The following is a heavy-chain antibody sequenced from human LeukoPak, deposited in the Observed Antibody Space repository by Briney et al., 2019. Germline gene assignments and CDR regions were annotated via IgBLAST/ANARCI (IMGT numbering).Heavy chain of an antibody. CDR1: GYTFIDYH. D-gene: IGHD3-22*01. Sequence: ASVKVSCKASGYTFIDYHLHWVRQAPGQGLEWMGRTNPKSGGTNYAQKFQGRVTMTRDTSISTAYMELSSLRSDDTAVYFCVRDIDYYDSSGFGGGYYYYYYMDVWGRGTTVTVSS. J-gene: IGHJ6*03. CDR2: TNPKSGGT. V-gene: IGHV1-2*06. CDR3: VRDIDYYDSSGFGGGYYYYYYMDV.